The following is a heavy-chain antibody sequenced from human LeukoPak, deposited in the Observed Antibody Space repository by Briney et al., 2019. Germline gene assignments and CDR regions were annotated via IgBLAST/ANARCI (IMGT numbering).Heavy chain of an antibody. Sequence: GGSLRLSCAASGFTVSSNYMSWVRQAPGKGLEWVSVIYSGGSTYYADSVKGRFTILRDNAENSLYLQMNSLRAEDTAVYYCARDSIQLWPNAIDFWGQGTLVTVSS. CDR2: IYSGGST. CDR3: ARDSIQLWPNAIDF. CDR1: GFTVSSNY. V-gene: IGHV3-53*01. J-gene: IGHJ4*02. D-gene: IGHD1-1*01.